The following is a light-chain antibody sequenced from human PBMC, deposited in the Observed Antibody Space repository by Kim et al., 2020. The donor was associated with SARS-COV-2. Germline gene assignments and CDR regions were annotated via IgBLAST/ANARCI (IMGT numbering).Light chain of an antibody. CDR2: QDS. J-gene: IGLJ2*01. Sequence: SYELTQPPSVSVSPGQTASITCSGDKLGDKYACWYQQKPGQSPVLVIYQDSKRPSGIPERFSGSNSGHTATLTISGTQAMDEADYYCQAWDSSTDVVFGG. V-gene: IGLV3-1*01. CDR1: KLGDKY. CDR3: QAWDSSTDVV.